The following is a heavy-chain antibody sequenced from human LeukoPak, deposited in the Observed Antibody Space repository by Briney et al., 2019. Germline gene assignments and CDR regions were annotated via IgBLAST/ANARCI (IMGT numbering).Heavy chain of an antibody. CDR1: GFTFSSYD. D-gene: IGHD6-13*01. CDR2: IGTAGDT. V-gene: IGHV3-13*01. CDR3: ARGDSSSWDPTTDAFDI. J-gene: IGHJ3*02. Sequence: GGSLRLSCAASGFTFSSYDMHWVRQATGKGPEWVSAIGTAGDTYYPGSVKGRFTISRENAKNSLYLQMNSLRAGDTAVYYCARGDSSSWDPTTDAFDIWGQGTMVTVSS.